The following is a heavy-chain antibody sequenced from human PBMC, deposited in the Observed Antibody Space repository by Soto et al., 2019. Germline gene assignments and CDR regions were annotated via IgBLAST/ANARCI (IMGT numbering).Heavy chain of an antibody. J-gene: IGHJ4*02. Sequence: QVQLVQSGAEVKKPGASVKISCKASGYTFIHYYIHWVRQATGQGLEWMAIINPNGGSTNYAQESQGRVIVSRDTCMTTVSMELNRLESDETAVFFCAGSLLQGDFWGQGALVTVSS. V-gene: IGHV1-46*01. CDR2: INPNGGST. CDR3: AGSLLQGDF. CDR1: GYTFIHYY. D-gene: IGHD2-21*01.